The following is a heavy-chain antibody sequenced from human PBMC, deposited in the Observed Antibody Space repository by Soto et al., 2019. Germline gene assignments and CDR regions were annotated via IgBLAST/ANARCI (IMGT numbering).Heavy chain of an antibody. Sequence: GASVKVSCKASGYTFTSYGISWVRQAPGQGLEWMGWISAYNGNTNYAQKLQGRVTMTTDTSTSTAYMELRSLRSDDTAVYYCARDRGSSSWYYYYYYGMDVWGQGTTVTVSS. D-gene: IGHD6-13*01. CDR3: ARDRGSSSWYYYYYYGMDV. CDR1: GYTFTSYG. CDR2: ISAYNGNT. J-gene: IGHJ6*02. V-gene: IGHV1-18*04.